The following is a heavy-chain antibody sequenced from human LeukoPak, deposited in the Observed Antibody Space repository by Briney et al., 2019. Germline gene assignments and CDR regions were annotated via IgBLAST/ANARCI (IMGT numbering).Heavy chain of an antibody. CDR1: GFTFRSYA. Sequence: TGGSLRLSCAASGFTFRSYAMHWVRQAPGKGLEWVAVISYDGSNKYYADSVKGRFTISRDNSKNTLYLQMNSLRAEDTAVYYCAREDYGEIRSDYWGQGTLVTVSS. V-gene: IGHV3-30-3*01. J-gene: IGHJ4*02. CDR3: AREDYGEIRSDY. CDR2: ISYDGSNK. D-gene: IGHD4-17*01.